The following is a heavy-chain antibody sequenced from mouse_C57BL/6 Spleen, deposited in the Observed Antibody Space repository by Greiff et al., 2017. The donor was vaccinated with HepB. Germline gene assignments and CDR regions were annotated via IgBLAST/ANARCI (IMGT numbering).Heavy chain of an antibody. CDR3: ARMVTTADYFDY. CDR1: GYTFTSYW. D-gene: IGHD2-2*01. J-gene: IGHJ2*01. V-gene: IGHV1-52*01. CDR2: IDPSDSET. Sequence: QVQLQQPGAELVRPGSSVKLSCKASGYTFTSYWMHWVKQRPIQGLEWIGNIDPSDSETHYNQKFKDKATLTVDKSSSTAYMQLSSLTSEDSAVYYCARMVTTADYFDYWGQGTTLTVSS.